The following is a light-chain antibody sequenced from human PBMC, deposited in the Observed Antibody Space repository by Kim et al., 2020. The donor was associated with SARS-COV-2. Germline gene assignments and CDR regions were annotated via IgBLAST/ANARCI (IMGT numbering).Light chain of an antibody. CDR3: FSYAGSSSLV. J-gene: IGLJ3*02. CDR1: SSDVGSYNF. Sequence: GQSITISCTGTSSDVGSYNFVSWYQQHPGKAPKLMIYEVTKRPSGVSNRFSGSKSGNTATLTISGLQAEDEADYYCFSYAGSSSLVFGGGTQLTVL. CDR2: EVT. V-gene: IGLV2-23*02.